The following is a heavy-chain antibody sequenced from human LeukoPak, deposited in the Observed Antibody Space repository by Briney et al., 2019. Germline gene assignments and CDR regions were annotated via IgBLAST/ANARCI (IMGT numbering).Heavy chain of an antibody. J-gene: IGHJ6*03. CDR2: INPNSGGT. CDR1: GYTFTGYY. D-gene: IGHD4-17*01. Sequence: ASVKVSCKASGYTFTGYYIHWVRQAPGQGLEWMGWINPNSGGTNYAQKFQGRVTMTRDTSISTAYMELSRLRSDDTAVYYCARGVIHYGDYYYYMDVWGKGTTVTVSS. V-gene: IGHV1-2*02. CDR3: ARGVIHYGDYYYYMDV.